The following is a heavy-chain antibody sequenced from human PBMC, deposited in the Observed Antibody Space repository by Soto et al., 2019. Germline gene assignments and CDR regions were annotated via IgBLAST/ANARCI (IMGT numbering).Heavy chain of an antibody. J-gene: IGHJ6*02. Sequence: GASVKVSCKASGGTFSSYAISWVRQAPGQGLEWMGGIIPIFGTANYAQKFQGRVTITADESTSTAYMELSSLRSEDTAVYYCARGAWDVYSGTNYGMDVWGQGTTVTVSS. D-gene: IGHD4-4*01. CDR3: ARGAWDVYSGTNYGMDV. CDR1: GGTFSSYA. CDR2: IIPIFGTA. V-gene: IGHV1-69*13.